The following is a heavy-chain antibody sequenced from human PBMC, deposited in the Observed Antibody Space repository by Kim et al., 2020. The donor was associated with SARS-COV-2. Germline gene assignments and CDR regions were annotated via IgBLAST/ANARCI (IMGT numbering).Heavy chain of an antibody. D-gene: IGHD3-3*01. CDR3: AKICGYDFWSGYPNFDY. CDR1: GFTFSSYG. CDR2: ISYDGSNK. J-gene: IGHJ4*01. V-gene: IGHV3-30*18. Sequence: GGSLRLSCAASGFTFSSYGMHWVRQAPGKGLEWVAVISYDGSNKYYADSVKGRFTISRDNSKNTLYLQMNSLRAEDTAVYYCAKICGYDFWSGYPNFDY.